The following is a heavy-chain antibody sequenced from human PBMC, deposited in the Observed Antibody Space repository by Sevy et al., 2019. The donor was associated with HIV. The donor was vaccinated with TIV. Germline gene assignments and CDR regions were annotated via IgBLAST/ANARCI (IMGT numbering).Heavy chain of an antibody. D-gene: IGHD4-17*01. V-gene: IGHV4-59*01. J-gene: IGHJ4*02. CDR1: GGSISSYY. CDR2: IYYSGST. CDR3: ARDRSGAEFDY. Sequence: SETLSLTCTVSGGSISSYYWSWIRQPPGKGLEWIGYIYYSGSTNYNPSLKSRVTISVDTSKNQFSLKLSSVTAADTAVYYSARDRSGAEFDYWGQGTLVTVSS.